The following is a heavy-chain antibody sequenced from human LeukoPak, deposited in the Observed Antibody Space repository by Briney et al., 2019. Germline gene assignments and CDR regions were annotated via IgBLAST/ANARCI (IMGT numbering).Heavy chain of an antibody. CDR1: VYTFTSYG. J-gene: IGHJ3*02. CDR3: AIGCYRWILDSGKHDAIDI. CDR2: ISAYNGNT. Sequence: ASVKVSCKASVYTFTSYGNSWVRQAPGQGLEWMGWISAYNGNTNYAQKLQGRVTMTTDTSTSTAYMELRSLRSDDTAVYYCAIGCYRWILDSGKHDAIDILGQGAMVTVSS. V-gene: IGHV1-18*01. D-gene: IGHD3-10*01.